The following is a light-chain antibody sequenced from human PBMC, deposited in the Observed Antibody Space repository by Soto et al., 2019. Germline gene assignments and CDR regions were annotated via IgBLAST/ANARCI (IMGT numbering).Light chain of an antibody. CDR3: KHYNSYSEA. J-gene: IGKJ1*01. V-gene: IGKV1-27*01. Sequence: THSPSPPSPSVGDRGTLTCRASQGIINYLAWYQQKPGKVTRLLIYAASSLQSGVPSRFSGSGSGTEFTLTISSLQPDEFATYYCKHYNSYSEAFGQGTKVDIK. CDR1: QGIINY. CDR2: AAS.